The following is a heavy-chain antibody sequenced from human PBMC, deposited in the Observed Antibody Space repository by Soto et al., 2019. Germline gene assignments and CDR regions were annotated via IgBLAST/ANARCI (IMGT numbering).Heavy chain of an antibody. D-gene: IGHD6-13*01. CDR2: MNPNSGNT. J-gene: IGHJ5*02. Sequence: ASVKVSCKASGYTFTSNGISWVRQAPGQGLEWMGWMNPNSGNTGYAQKFQGRVTMTRNTSISTAYMELSSLRSEDTAVYYCARGPAAGRGWFDPWGQGTLVTVSS. CDR3: ARGPAAGRGWFDP. CDR1: GYTFTSNG. V-gene: IGHV1-8*02.